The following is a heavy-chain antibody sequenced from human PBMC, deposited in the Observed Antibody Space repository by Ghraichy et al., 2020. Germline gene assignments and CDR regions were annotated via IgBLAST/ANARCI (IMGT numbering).Heavy chain of an antibody. D-gene: IGHD3-9*01. V-gene: IGHV4-31*03. CDR1: GGSISSGGYY. CDR3: ARTYYDILTGLYYFDY. J-gene: IGHJ4*02. CDR2: IYYSGST. Sequence: SLNISCTVSGGSISSGGYYWSWIRQHPGKGLEWIGYIYYSGSTYYNPSLKSRVTISVDTSKNQFSLKLSSVTAADTAVYYCARTYYDILTGLYYFDYWGQGTLVTVSS.